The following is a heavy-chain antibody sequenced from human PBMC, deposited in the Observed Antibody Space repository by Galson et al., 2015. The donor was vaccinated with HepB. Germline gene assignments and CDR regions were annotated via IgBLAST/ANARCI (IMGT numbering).Heavy chain of an antibody. V-gene: IGHV3-48*03. CDR2: ISSSGSTI. J-gene: IGHJ4*02. Sequence: SLRLSCAASGFTFSSYEMNWVRQAPGKGLEWVSYISSSGSTIYYADSVKGRFTISRDNAKNSLYLQMNSLRAEDTAVYYCARDGEVVVAATFDYWGQGTLVTVSS. CDR1: GFTFSSYE. D-gene: IGHD2-15*01. CDR3: ARDGEVVVAATFDY.